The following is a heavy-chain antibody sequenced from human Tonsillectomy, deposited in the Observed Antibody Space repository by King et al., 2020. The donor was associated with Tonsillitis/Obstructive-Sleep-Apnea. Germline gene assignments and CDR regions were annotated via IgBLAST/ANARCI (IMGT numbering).Heavy chain of an antibody. D-gene: IGHD5-18*01. CDR3: SRTARWIQLWLDY. J-gene: IGHJ4*02. CDR1: GFNISSYE. CDR2: SSSSGSTI. Sequence: VQLVESGGGLVQPGGSLRLSCAASGFNISSYEMNWVRQAPGKGLEWVSYSSSSGSTIYYADSLKGRFTISRDNAKNSLYLQMNILRTEDTAVYYCSRTARWIQLWLDYWGQGTLVTVSS. V-gene: IGHV3-48*03.